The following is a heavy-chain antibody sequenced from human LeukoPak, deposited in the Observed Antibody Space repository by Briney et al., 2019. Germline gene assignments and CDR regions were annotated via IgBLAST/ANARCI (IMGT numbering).Heavy chain of an antibody. CDR1: GFTFSSYE. J-gene: IGHJ6*03. Sequence: GGSLRLSCAASGFTFSSYEMNWVRQAPGKGLEWVSSISSSSSYIYYADSVKGRFTISRDNAKNSLYLQMNSLRAEDTAVYYCARSSYSSSWYTQSFLSDYYMDVWGKGTTVTVSS. V-gene: IGHV3-21*01. D-gene: IGHD6-13*01. CDR2: ISSSSSYI. CDR3: ARSSYSSSWYTQSFLSDYYMDV.